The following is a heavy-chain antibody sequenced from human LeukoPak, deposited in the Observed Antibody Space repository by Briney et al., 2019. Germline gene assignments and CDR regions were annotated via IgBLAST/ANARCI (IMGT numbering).Heavy chain of an antibody. CDR1: GYTFTSYY. CDR2: INPSGGST. V-gene: IGHV1-46*01. Sequence: ASVKVSCKASGYTFTSYYMHWVRQAPGQGLEWMGIINPSGGSTSYAQKFQGRVTMTTDTSTSTAYMELRSLRSDDTAVYYCARDQLGESSDYWGQGTLVTVSS. D-gene: IGHD3-10*01. J-gene: IGHJ4*02. CDR3: ARDQLGESSDY.